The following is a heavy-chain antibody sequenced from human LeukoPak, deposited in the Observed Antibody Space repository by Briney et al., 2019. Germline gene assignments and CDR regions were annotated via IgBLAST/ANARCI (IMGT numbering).Heavy chain of an antibody. CDR1: GYTFTTYD. CDR3: ARSYFAFWSGYPGFDY. V-gene: IGHV1-8*03. D-gene: IGHD3-3*01. Sequence: ASVKVSCKASGYTFTTYDINWVRQATGQGLEWMGWMIPNSDNTGYAQKFQGRITITRNTSISTAYMELSSLRSEDTAVYYCARSYFAFWSGYPGFDYWGQGTLVTASS. J-gene: IGHJ4*02. CDR2: MIPNSDNT.